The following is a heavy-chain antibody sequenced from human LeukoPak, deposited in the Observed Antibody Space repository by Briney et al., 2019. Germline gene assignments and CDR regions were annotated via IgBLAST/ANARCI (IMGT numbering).Heavy chain of an antibody. Sequence: GRSLRLSCAASGFTFSSYAMHWVRQAPGKGLEWVAVISYDGSNKYYADSVKGRFTISRDNSKNTLYLQMNSLRAEDTAVYYCARDPAMIVRDYWGQGTLVSVSS. J-gene: IGHJ4*02. CDR2: ISYDGSNK. D-gene: IGHD3-22*01. V-gene: IGHV3-30-3*01. CDR3: ARDPAMIVRDY. CDR1: GFTFSSYA.